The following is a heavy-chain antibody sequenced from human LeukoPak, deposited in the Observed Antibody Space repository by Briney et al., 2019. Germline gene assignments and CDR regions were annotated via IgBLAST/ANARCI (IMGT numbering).Heavy chain of an antibody. D-gene: IGHD6-19*01. V-gene: IGHV3-9*01. J-gene: IGHJ6*02. CDR2: ISWNSGSI. Sequence: PGGSLRLSCAPSEFTFDDYAMHGGRQAPGKGLEWVSGISWNSGSIGYADSVKGRFTISRDNAKNSLYLQMNSLRAEDTALYYCAKDLSGYYGMDVWGQGTTVTVSS. CDR1: EFTFDDYA. CDR3: AKDLSGYYGMDV.